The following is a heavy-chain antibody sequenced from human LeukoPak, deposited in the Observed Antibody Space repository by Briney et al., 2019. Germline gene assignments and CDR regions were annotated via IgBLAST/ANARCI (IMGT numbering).Heavy chain of an antibody. CDR1: GFTFSSYW. CDR3: VRDTHGPRDY. Sequence: PGGSLRLSCGASGFTFSSYWMHWVRQAPGKGLVWVSRINTDGSTTTYADSVKGRFTISRDNAKNTLYLQMNSLRAEDTAVYYCVRDTHGPRDYWGQGTLVTVSS. V-gene: IGHV3-74*03. J-gene: IGHJ4*02. CDR2: INTDGSTT.